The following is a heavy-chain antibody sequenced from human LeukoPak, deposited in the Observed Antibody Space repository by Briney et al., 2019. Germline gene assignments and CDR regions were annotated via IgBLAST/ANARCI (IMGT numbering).Heavy chain of an antibody. CDR3: ARAGAVTTADAFDI. V-gene: IGHV4-34*01. CDR2: INHSGST. CDR1: GGSFSGYY. D-gene: IGHD4-17*01. Sequence: SETLSLTCAVYGGSFSGYYWSWIRQPPGKGLEWIGEINHSGSTNYNPSLKSRVTISVDTSKNQFSLKLSSVTAADTAVYYCARAGAVTTADAFDIWGQGTMVTVSS. J-gene: IGHJ3*02.